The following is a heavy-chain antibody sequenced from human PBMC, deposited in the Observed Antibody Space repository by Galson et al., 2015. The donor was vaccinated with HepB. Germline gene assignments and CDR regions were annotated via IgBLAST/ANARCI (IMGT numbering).Heavy chain of an antibody. CDR1: GFTFSSYA. D-gene: IGHD4-17*01. Sequence: SLRLSCAASGFTFSSYAMSWVRQAPGKGLEWVSAISGSGGSTYYADSVKGRFTISRDNSKNTLYLQMNSLRAEDTAVYYCAKSVSDGDYPHTGRGYYYYGMDVWGQGTTVTVSS. V-gene: IGHV3-23*01. J-gene: IGHJ6*02. CDR3: AKSVSDGDYPHTGRGYYYYGMDV. CDR2: ISGSGGST.